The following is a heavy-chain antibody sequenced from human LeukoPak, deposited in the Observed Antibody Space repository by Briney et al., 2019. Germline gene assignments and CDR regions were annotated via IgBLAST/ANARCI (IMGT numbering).Heavy chain of an antibody. V-gene: IGHV4-59*01. CDR1: GGSISTYY. Sequence: SETLSLACTVSGGSISTYYWSWIRQPPGKGLEWIGYIYYSWSTNYNPSLKSRVTISVDKSKNQFSLKLSSVTAADTAVYYCARGHSYYYDSSAYYPDFDYWGQGTLVTVSS. J-gene: IGHJ4*02. CDR3: ARGHSYYYDSSAYYPDFDY. CDR2: IYYSWST. D-gene: IGHD3-22*01.